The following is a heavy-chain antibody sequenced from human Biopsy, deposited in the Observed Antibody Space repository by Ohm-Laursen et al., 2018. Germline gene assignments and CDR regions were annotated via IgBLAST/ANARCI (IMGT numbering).Heavy chain of an antibody. CDR1: GYSISTAYY. D-gene: IGHD2/OR15-2a*01. Sequence: PSETLSLTCSVSGYSISTAYYWAWIRQTPGKGLEWIGYIYYSGSTNYNPSLKSRVTISVDTSKNQFSLRLNSVTAADTAVYYCARATNSTGWPYYYFYGMDVWGQGTTVTVSS. V-gene: IGHV4-59*01. CDR2: IYYSGST. J-gene: IGHJ6*02. CDR3: ARATNSTGWPYYYFYGMDV.